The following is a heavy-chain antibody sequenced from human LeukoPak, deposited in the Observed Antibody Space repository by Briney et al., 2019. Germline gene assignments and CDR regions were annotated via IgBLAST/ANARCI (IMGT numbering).Heavy chain of an antibody. CDR1: AFTFSTYG. V-gene: IGHV3-30*02. CDR3: ARVGYSYGPTSYYYYMNV. CDR2: IRFDGSNT. J-gene: IGHJ6*03. Sequence: PGGSLRLSCAASAFTFSTYGMYWVRQAPGKGLEWVAFIRFDGSNTYYADSVKGRFTISRDNSKNTLYLQMNSLRAEDTAVYYCARVGYSYGPTSYYYYMNVRGKGTTVTVSS. D-gene: IGHD5-18*01.